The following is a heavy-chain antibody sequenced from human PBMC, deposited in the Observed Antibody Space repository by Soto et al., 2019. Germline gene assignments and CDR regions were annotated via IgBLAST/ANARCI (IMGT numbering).Heavy chain of an antibody. CDR1: GFTFNTYS. V-gene: IGHV3-33*01. CDR3: ARAGGTTVTGLWHFDS. Sequence: GGSLRLSCEASGFTFNTYSMHWVRQPPGKGLERLAAIWYDGTQKYYADSVKGRFIISRDNSKETLYLEMNSLRAEDTAVYYCARAGGTTVTGLWHFDSWGQGTLVTVSS. CDR2: IWYDGTQK. J-gene: IGHJ4*02. D-gene: IGHD4-17*01.